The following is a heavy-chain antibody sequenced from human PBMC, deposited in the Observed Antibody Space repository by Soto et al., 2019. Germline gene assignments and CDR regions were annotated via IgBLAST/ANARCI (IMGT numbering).Heavy chain of an antibody. V-gene: IGHV3-33*01. CDR3: ARDRLDCSTTSCYIPFDY. CDR1: RFTFSNYG. D-gene: IGHD2-2*02. J-gene: IGHJ4*02. CDR2: IWYDGSKK. Sequence: VQLVESGGGVVQPGRSLRLSCVASRFTFSNYGMHWVRQAPGKGLEWVAVIWYDGSKKYFADSVKGRFTISRDNSKNTLYLQMSSLRAEDTAVYYCARDRLDCSTTSCYIPFDYWGQGTLVTVSS.